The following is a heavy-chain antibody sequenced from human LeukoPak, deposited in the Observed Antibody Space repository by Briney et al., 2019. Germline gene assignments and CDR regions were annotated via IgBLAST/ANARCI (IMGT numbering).Heavy chain of an antibody. D-gene: IGHD1-26*01. CDR3: AKINSGSYTDY. CDR1: GFTFSSYS. CDR2: ITGSGGST. V-gene: IGHV3-23*01. J-gene: IGHJ4*02. Sequence: GGSLRLSCAASGFTFSSYSMNWVRQAPGKGLEWVSGITGSGGSTYYADSVKGRFTISRDNSKNTLSLQMNSLKAEDTAVYYCAKINSGSYTDYWGQGTLVTVSS.